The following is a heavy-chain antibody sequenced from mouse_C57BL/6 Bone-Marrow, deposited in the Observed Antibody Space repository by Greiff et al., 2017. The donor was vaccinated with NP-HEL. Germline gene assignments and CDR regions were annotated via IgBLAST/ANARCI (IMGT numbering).Heavy chain of an antibody. Sequence: QLQQPGAELVMPGASVKLSCKASGYTFTSYWMHWVKQRPGQGLEWIGEIDPSDSYTNYNQKFKGKSTLTVDKSASTAYMQLSSLTSEDSAVYCCALDSSGYPFAYWGQGTLVTVSA. CDR1: GYTFTSYW. D-gene: IGHD3-2*02. CDR2: IDPSDSYT. CDR3: ALDSSGYPFAY. J-gene: IGHJ3*01. V-gene: IGHV1-69*01.